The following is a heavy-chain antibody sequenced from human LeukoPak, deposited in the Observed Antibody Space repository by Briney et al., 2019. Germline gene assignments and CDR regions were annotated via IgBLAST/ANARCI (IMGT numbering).Heavy chain of an antibody. J-gene: IGHJ4*02. CDR2: KYYRWSP. Sequence: SDTLSLTCTVSGSFISSRYWRWIRQPPGKGLEGMGDKYYRWSPNYNPSLTRRVTISVDTSKNQFFLKLSSVTAADTDVYSCAREVSSSAPFDYWGQGTLVTVSS. CDR3: AREVSSSAPFDY. V-gene: IGHV4-59*11. D-gene: IGHD6-6*01. CDR1: GSFISSRY.